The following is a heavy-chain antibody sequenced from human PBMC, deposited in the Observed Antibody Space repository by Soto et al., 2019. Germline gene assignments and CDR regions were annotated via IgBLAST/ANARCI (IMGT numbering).Heavy chain of an antibody. CDR3: ARDYYDFWSGYLTPSWFDP. CDR1: GYTFTSYG. J-gene: IGHJ5*02. V-gene: IGHV1-18*04. D-gene: IGHD3-3*01. Sequence: ASVKVSCKASGYTFTSYGISWVRQAPGQGLEWMGWISAYNGNTNYAQKLQGRVTMTTDTSTSTAYMELRSLRSGDTAVYYCARDYYDFWSGYLTPSWFDPWGQGTLVTVSS. CDR2: ISAYNGNT.